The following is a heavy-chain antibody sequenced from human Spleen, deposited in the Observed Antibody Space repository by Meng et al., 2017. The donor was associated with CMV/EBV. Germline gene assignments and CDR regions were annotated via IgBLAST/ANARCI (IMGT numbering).Heavy chain of an antibody. Sequence: SETLSLTCTVSGGSIRSFYWSWIRQPPGKGLEWIGYIYYTGSTNYNTNYNPSLKSQVTISVDTSRNQFSLKVRSVTAADTAVYYCARDLHASGGFDSWGQGTLVTVSS. CDR3: ARDLHASGGFDS. CDR1: GGSIRSFY. V-gene: IGHV4-59*01. D-gene: IGHD6-19*01. J-gene: IGHJ4*02. CDR2: IYYTGSTNYNT.